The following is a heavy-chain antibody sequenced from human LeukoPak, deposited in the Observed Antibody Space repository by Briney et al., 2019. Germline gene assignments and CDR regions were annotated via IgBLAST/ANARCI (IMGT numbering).Heavy chain of an antibody. CDR1: GFTFSSYN. CDR3: TTPAAGPRAEYSQY. Sequence: GGSLRLSCAASGFTFSSYNMNWVRQAPGKGLEWVSYISPDARYIYYAGSLNGRFTVSRDNAKNSLYLQMNSLAVEDTAVYYCTTPAAGPRAEYSQYWGQGTLVTVSP. J-gene: IGHJ1*01. D-gene: IGHD6-13*01. CDR2: ISPDARYI. V-gene: IGHV3-21*05.